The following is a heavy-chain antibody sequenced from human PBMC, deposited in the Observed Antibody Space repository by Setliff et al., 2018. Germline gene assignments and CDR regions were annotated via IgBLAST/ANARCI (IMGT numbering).Heavy chain of an antibody. CDR2: INHRGST. J-gene: IGHJ4*02. CDR3: ARLPNYVWGSPVDY. Sequence: SETLSLTCAAYGGTFSDYYWTWIRQPPGKGLEWVGEINHRGSTTYNPSLKSRVTISVDTSKNQFSLTLSSVTAADTAVYYCARLPNYVWGSPVDYWGQGTLVTVS. D-gene: IGHD3-16*01. CDR1: GGTFSDYY. V-gene: IGHV4-34*01.